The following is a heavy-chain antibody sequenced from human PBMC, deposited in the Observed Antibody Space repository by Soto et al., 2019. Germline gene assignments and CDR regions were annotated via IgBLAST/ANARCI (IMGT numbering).Heavy chain of an antibody. D-gene: IGHD1-26*01. V-gene: IGHV3-72*01. CDR2: TRNKANNYIT. CDR3: GRWTSGSPDC. J-gene: IGHJ4*02. Sequence: EVQLVESGGGLVQPGGSLRLSCAASGFTLSDHYMDWVRQAPGKGLEWLGRTRNKANNYITEYATSVKGRFTISRDDSKNSVYLQLNSLKSEDTAVYYSGRWTSGSPDCWGQGTLVTVSS. CDR1: GFTLSDHY.